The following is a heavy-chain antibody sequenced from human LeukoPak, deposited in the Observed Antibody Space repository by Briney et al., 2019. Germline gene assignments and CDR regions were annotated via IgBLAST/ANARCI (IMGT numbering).Heavy chain of an antibody. CDR2: IYYSGST. J-gene: IGHJ4*02. D-gene: IGHD3-10*01. V-gene: IGHV4-39*07. CDR1: GGSISSSSYY. Sequence: SETLSLTCTVSGGSISSSSYYWGWIRQPPGKGLEWIGSIYYSGSTYYNPSLKSRVTISVDTSKNQFSLKLSSVTAADTAVYYCARDNANILGSYDDYWGQGTLVTVSS. CDR3: ARDNANILGSYDDY.